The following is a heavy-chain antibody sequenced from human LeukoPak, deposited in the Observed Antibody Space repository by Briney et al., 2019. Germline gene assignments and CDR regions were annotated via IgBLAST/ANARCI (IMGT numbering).Heavy chain of an antibody. V-gene: IGHV3-7*01. D-gene: IGHD1-26*01. CDR3: ARVAATTAAFDI. Sequence: GGSLRFSCAASAFTFRNLWMSWVRQAPGRGLEWVANIKEDGSEKYYVDSVRGRFTFSRDNAKNSLYLQMDSLRAEDTAVYYCARVAATTAAFDIWGQGTMVTVSS. CDR2: IKEDGSEK. J-gene: IGHJ3*02. CDR1: AFTFRNLW.